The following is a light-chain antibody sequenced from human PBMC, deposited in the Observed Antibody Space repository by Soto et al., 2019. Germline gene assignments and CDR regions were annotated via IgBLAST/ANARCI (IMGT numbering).Light chain of an antibody. CDR2: AAS. CDR1: QSISSW. CDR3: QQYSSYRGT. V-gene: IGKV1-5*01. J-gene: IGKJ1*01. Sequence: DIQLTQCPAYLAASAGGGVNITCRASQSISSWLDCYQQQHGKAPKLLIYAASSLEIGVPSRFSGSGSGTEFTLTISSLQPDDFATYYRQQYSSYRGTFGRGTKVDIK.